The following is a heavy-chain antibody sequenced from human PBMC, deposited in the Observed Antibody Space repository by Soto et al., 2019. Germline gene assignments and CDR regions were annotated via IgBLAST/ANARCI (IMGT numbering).Heavy chain of an antibody. CDR2: INPSGGST. CDR1: GYTFTSYY. Sequence: ASVKVSCKASGYTFTSYYMHWVRQAPGQGLEWMGIINPSGGSTSYAQKFQGRVTMTRDTSTSTVYMELSSLRSEDTAVYYCARDKDDFWSGYYYFDYWGQGTLVTAPQ. CDR3: ARDKDDFWSGYYYFDY. J-gene: IGHJ4*02. D-gene: IGHD3-3*01. V-gene: IGHV1-46*01.